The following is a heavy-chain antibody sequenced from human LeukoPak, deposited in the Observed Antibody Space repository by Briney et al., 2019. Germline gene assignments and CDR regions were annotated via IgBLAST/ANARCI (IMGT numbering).Heavy chain of an antibody. CDR2: ISGSGGST. Sequence: GGSLRLSCAASGFTFANYAMSWVRQGPGKGLEWVSTISGSGGSTYYADSVKGRFTISRDNSKNTLLLQMNSLRADDTAVYFCAKDQKSIAATGYDYWGQGTLVTVSS. CDR3: AKDQKSIAATGYDY. J-gene: IGHJ4*02. CDR1: GFTFANYA. V-gene: IGHV3-23*01. D-gene: IGHD6-13*01.